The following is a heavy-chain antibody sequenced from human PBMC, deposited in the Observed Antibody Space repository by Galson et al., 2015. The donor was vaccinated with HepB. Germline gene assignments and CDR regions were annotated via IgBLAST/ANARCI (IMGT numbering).Heavy chain of an antibody. V-gene: IGHV1-3*01. CDR2: INAGNGNT. CDR3: ARAERITMVRGVIIPFDY. J-gene: IGHJ4*02. Sequence: SVKVSCKASGYTFTSYAMHWVRQAPGQRLEWMGWINAGNGNTKYSQKFQGRVTITRDTSASTAYMELSSLRSEDTAVYYCARAERITMVRGVIIPFDYWGQGTLVTVSS. D-gene: IGHD3-10*01. CDR1: GYTFTSYA.